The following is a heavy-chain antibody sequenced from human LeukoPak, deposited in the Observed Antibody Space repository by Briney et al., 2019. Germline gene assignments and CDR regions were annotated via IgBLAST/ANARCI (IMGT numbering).Heavy chain of an antibody. Sequence: PGGSLRLSCAASGFTFSSYAMSWVRQAPGKGLEWVSAMSGSSGSTYYADSVKGRFTISRDNSKNTLYLQMNSLRAEGSALYYCAKVRVGTSDCFDYWGQGTLVTVSS. CDR1: GFTFSSYA. D-gene: IGHD5-12*01. V-gene: IGHV3-23*01. CDR3: AKVRVGTSDCFDY. J-gene: IGHJ4*02. CDR2: MSGSSGST.